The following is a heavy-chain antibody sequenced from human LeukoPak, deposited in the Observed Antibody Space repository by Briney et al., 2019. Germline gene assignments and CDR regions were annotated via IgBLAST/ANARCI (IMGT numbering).Heavy chain of an antibody. CDR1: GGSISSGGYY. Sequence: SQTLSLTCTVSGGSISSGGYYWSWIRQPPGKGLEWIGYIYHSRSTYYNPSLESRVTISVDRSKNQFSLKLTSVTAADTAVHYCARVYSNWNYHYYMDVWGKGTTVTVSS. J-gene: IGHJ6*03. D-gene: IGHD1-1*01. V-gene: IGHV4-30-2*01. CDR2: IYHSRST. CDR3: ARVYSNWNYHYYMDV.